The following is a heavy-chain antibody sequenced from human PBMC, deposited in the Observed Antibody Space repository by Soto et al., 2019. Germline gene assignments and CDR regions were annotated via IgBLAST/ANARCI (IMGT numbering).Heavy chain of an antibody. CDR1: GGSISSYY. J-gene: IGHJ5*02. CDR2: IYYSGST. Sequence: QVQLQESGPGLVKPSETLSLTCTVSGGSISSYYWIWIRQPPGKGLEWIGYIYYSGSTNYNPSLKSRVTISVDTSKNQFSLKLSSVTAADTAVYYCARASAYGYLWGQGTLVTVSS. CDR3: ARASAYGYL. V-gene: IGHV4-59*01. D-gene: IGHD2-21*01.